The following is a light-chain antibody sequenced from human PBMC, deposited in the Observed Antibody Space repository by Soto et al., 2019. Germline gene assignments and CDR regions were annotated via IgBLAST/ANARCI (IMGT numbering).Light chain of an antibody. CDR3: QHYSTSLPMLT. CDR1: QSISSSY. J-gene: IGKJ2*01. V-gene: IGKV3-20*01. Sequence: EIVLTQSPGTLSLSPGERATLSCRASQSISSSYLAWYQQKPGQAPRLLIYGASSRATGIPDRFSGSGSGTDFTLTITRLEPEDFAVYYCQHYSTSLPMLTFGQGTKLEI. CDR2: GAS.